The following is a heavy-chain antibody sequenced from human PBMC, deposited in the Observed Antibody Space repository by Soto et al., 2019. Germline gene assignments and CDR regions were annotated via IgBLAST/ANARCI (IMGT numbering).Heavy chain of an antibody. V-gene: IGHV4-31*03. J-gene: IGHJ6*02. D-gene: IGHD3-16*01. CDR3: ARDFGVPTYYYYGLDV. Sequence: PSETLSLTCTVSGGSLSSGCYYWSWIRQHPGKGLEWIGYIYYSGSTYYNPSLKSRVTISVDTSKNQFSLKLSSVTAADTAVYYCARDFGVPTYYYYGLDVWGQGTTVAVS. CDR1: GGSLSSGCYY. CDR2: IYYSGST.